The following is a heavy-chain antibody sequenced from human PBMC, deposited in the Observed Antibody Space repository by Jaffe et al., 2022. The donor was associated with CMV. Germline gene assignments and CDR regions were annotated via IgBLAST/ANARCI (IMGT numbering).Heavy chain of an antibody. D-gene: IGHD2-15*01. CDR2: ISSSSSYI. J-gene: IGHJ6*02. Sequence: EVQLVESGGGLVKPGGSLRLSCAASGFTFSSYSMNWVRQAPGKGLEWVSSISSSSSYIYYADSVKGRFTISRDNAKNSLYLQMNSLRAEDTAVYYCARETTLYYYGMDVWGQGTTVTVSS. V-gene: IGHV3-21*01. CDR1: GFTFSSYS. CDR3: ARETTLYYYGMDV.